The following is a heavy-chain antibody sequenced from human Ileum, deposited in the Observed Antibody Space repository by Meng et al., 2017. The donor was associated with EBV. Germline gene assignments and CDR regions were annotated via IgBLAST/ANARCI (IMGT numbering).Heavy chain of an antibody. CDR1: GGPVIIDKYY. CDR2: IFFNGNA. D-gene: IGHD2/OR15-2a*01. Sequence: APGLGRPPGTLPPSSIASGGPVIIDKYYGTGSRQPTEKGLEGSGDIFFNGNANYNPALERPVTLSVDTSKNQCSLELSSLTAADTAIYYCARDLSDFGVSEGLAWGQGTLVTVSS. J-gene: IGHJ5*02. CDR3: ARDLSDFGVSEGLA. V-gene: IGHV4-61*01.